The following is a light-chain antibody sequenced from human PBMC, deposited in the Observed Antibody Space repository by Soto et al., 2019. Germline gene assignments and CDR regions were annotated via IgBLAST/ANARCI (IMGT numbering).Light chain of an antibody. CDR3: CSYAGTSFWV. V-gene: IGLV2-23*01. CDR2: EGT. J-gene: IGLJ3*02. Sequence: QSALTQPASVSGSPGQSITISCTGTSSDVGTYKFVSWYQQHPGKVPTLMIHEGTKRPSGVSNRFSGSKAGNAATLTISGLQHEDAANYYCCSYAGTSFWVFGGGTKVTVL. CDR1: SSDVGTYKF.